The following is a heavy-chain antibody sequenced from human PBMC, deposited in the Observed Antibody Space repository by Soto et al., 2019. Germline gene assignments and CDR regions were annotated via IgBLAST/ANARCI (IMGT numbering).Heavy chain of an antibody. V-gene: IGHV3-7*03. J-gene: IGHJ6*02. Sequence: GGSLRLSCAASGFTFSSYWMSWVRQAPGEGLEWVANIKQDGSEKYSVDSVKGRCTISRDNAKNSLYLQMNSLRAEDTDVYSCARDWKYYDFWSGSHGYYGMDVWGQGTTVTVSS. CDR2: IKQDGSEK. D-gene: IGHD3-3*01. CDR3: ARDWKYYDFWSGSHGYYGMDV. CDR1: GFTFSSYW.